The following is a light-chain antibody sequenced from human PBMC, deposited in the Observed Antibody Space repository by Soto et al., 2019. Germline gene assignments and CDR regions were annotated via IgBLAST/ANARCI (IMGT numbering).Light chain of an antibody. CDR2: GAS. CDR1: QSVSSNY. Sequence: EIVLTQSPGTLSLSPGERATLSCRASQSVSSNYLAWYQQKPGQASRPLIYGASSRATGIPDRFSGSGAGTDFTLNISRLESEDFAVYYCQQYSSSPWTFGQETKVEIK. V-gene: IGKV3-20*01. CDR3: QQYSSSPWT. J-gene: IGKJ1*01.